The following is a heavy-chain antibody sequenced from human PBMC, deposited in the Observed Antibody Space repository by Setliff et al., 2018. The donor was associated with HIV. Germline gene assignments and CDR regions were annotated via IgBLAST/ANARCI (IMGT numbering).Heavy chain of an antibody. CDR3: ARDKGIREAASLDY. D-gene: IGHD6-13*01. J-gene: IGHJ4*02. Sequence: ASVKVSCKASGYTFTNYDINWVRQATGQGLEWMGRMNPNSGNTEYAQQFQGRVTVTTDTSTSTAYMEVRSLRSDDTAVYYCARDKGIREAASLDYWGQGSLVTVSS. V-gene: IGHV1-8*02. CDR2: MNPNSGNT. CDR1: GYTFTNYD.